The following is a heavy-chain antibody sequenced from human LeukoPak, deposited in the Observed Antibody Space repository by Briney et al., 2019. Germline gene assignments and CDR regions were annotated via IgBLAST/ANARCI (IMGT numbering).Heavy chain of an antibody. D-gene: IGHD3-22*01. CDR3: ARGYYDSSGYIPDAFDI. CDR1: GFTFSSYG. Sequence: GGSLRLSCAASGFTFSSYGMHWVRQAPGKGLEWVAVIWYDGSNKYYADSVKGRFTISRDNSKNTLYLQMNSLRAEDTAVYDCARGYYDSSGYIPDAFDIWGQGTMVTVSS. CDR2: IWYDGSNK. J-gene: IGHJ3*02. V-gene: IGHV3-33*01.